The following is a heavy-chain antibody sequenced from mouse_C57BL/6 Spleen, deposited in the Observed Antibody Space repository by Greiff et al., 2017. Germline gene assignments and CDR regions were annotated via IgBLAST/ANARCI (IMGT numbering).Heavy chain of an antibody. CDR2: INPNNGGT. CDR1: GYTFTDYN. Sequence: EVKLVESGPELVKPGASVKMSCKASGYTFTDYNMHWVKQSHGKSLEWIGYINPNNGGTSYNQKFKGKATLTVNKSSSTAYMELRSLTSEDSAVYYCARWKTAQASFAYWGQGTLVTVSA. V-gene: IGHV1-22*01. J-gene: IGHJ3*01. D-gene: IGHD3-2*02. CDR3: ARWKTAQASFAY.